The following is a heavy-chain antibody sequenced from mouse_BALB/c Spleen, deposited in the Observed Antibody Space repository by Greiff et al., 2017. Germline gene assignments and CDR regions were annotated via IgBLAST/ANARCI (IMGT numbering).Heavy chain of an antibody. CDR2: ISSGGSYT. Sequence: DVKLVESGGGLVKPGGSLKLSCAASGFTFSSYTMSWVRQTPEKRLEWVATISSGGSYTYYPDSVKGRFTISRDNAKNTLYLQMSSLKSEDTAMYYCTREGGYGYDGGYFDYWGQGTTLTVSS. J-gene: IGHJ2*01. D-gene: IGHD2-2*01. V-gene: IGHV5-6-4*01. CDR3: TREGGYGYDGGYFDY. CDR1: GFTFSSYT.